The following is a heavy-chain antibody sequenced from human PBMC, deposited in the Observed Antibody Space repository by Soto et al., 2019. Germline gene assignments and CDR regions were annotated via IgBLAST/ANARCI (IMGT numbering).Heavy chain of an antibody. D-gene: IGHD1-26*01. Sequence: GGSLRLSCVASGLTFTTYWMTWVRQAPGKGLEWVANIKQDGSEKYYVDSVKGRFTISRDDAENSLYLQMNNLRAEDTAVYYCTRNRAKFDTWGRGTPVTVSS. CDR1: GLTFTTYW. J-gene: IGHJ5*02. CDR2: IKQDGSEK. CDR3: TRNRAKFDT. V-gene: IGHV3-7*01.